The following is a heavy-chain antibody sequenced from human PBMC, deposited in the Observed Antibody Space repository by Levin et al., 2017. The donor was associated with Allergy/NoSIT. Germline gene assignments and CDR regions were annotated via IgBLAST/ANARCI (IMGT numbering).Heavy chain of an antibody. J-gene: IGHJ4*02. Sequence: MSSETLSLTCTVSGGSISGYYWSWIRQPAGKGLEWIGRLHTGGSTNYNPSLKSRVTMSVDTSKNQFSLELSSVSAADTAVYYCARDRASVFDYWGQGTLVSVSS. D-gene: IGHD1-26*01. CDR1: GGSISGYY. CDR3: ARDRASVFDY. V-gene: IGHV4-4*07. CDR2: LHTGGST.